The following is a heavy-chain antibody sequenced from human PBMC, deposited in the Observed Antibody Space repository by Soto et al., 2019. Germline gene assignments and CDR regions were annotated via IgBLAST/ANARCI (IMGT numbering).Heavy chain of an antibody. CDR2: IYYSGST. CDR1: GGSISSYY. CDR3: NSLKTEDTAVYYCTTEGYSSGPQGYFDY. J-gene: IGHJ4*02. Sequence: SETLSLTSTVSGGSISSYYWSWIRQPPGKGLEWIGYIYYSGSTNYNPPLKSRVTISVDTSKNQFSLKLSSVSSVFRLYLQMNSLKTEDTAVYYCTTEGYSSGPQGYFDYWGQGTLVTVSS. D-gene: IGHD5-18*01. V-gene: IGHV4-59*01.